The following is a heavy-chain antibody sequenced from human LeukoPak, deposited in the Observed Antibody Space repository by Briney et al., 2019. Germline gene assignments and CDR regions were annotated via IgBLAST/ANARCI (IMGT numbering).Heavy chain of an antibody. V-gene: IGHV3-7*01. CDR1: GFTFSSSW. CDR3: ARDRGWYHADS. Sequence: GSLRLSCAASGFTFSSSWMGWARQAPGKGLEWVANIKEDGSWKHYAVSVQGRFTISRDNAKNSLYLQMNSLRAEDTAVYYCARDRGWYHADSWGQGTLVTVSS. D-gene: IGHD6-19*01. J-gene: IGHJ4*02. CDR2: IKEDGSWK.